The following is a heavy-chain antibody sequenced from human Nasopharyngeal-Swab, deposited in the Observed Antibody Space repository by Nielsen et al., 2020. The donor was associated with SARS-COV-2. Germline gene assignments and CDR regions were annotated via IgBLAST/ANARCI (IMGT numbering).Heavy chain of an antibody. CDR3: AREGGRGYCSSTSCHAWFDP. V-gene: IGHV1-18*01. D-gene: IGHD2-2*01. J-gene: IGHJ5*02. Sequence: WVRQAPEQGLEWMGWISAYNGNTNYAQKLQGRVTMTTDTSTSTAYMELRSLRSDDTAVYYCAREGGRGYCSSTSCHAWFDPWGQGTLVTVSS. CDR2: ISAYNGNT.